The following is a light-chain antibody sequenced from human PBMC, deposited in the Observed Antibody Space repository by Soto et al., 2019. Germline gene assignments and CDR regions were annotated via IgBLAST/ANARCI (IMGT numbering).Light chain of an antibody. Sequence: DLQMTQSPSTLSVSVGDRVTITCRASQTISSWLAWYQQKPGKAPKLLIYDASSLERGVPSRFSGSGSGTEFTLPISSLQPDDFATYYCQHSDNYSYTFGQGTKVEIK. CDR2: DAS. CDR3: QHSDNYSYT. J-gene: IGKJ2*01. CDR1: QTISSW. V-gene: IGKV1-5*01.